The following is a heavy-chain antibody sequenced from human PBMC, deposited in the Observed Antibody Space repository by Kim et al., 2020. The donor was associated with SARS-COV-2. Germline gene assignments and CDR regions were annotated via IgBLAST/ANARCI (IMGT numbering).Heavy chain of an antibody. D-gene: IGHD5-18*01. J-gene: IGHJ4*02. CDR1: GFSVSNNY. Sequence: GGSLRLSCAASGFSVSNNYMSWVRQAPGKGLEWVSVFYSGGSTYYADSVKGRFTISRDNSKNTLDLQMNSLRAEDTAVYYCARHSYGWNYFDYWGQGTLVTVSS. CDR2: FYSGGST. CDR3: ARHSYGWNYFDY. V-gene: IGHV3-53*01.